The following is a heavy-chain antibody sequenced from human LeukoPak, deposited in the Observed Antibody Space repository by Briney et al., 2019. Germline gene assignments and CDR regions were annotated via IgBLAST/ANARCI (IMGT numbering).Heavy chain of an antibody. Sequence: GGSLRLSCAASGFTVSYNYMSWVRQAPGKGLEWVSFLYSGGSAYYADSVRGRFTIPRDNSKNTLYLQMNSLRAEDTAVYYCARVSGYGDYPPYWGQGTLVTVSS. J-gene: IGHJ4*02. V-gene: IGHV3-53*01. CDR2: LYSGGSA. CDR1: GFTVSYNY. D-gene: IGHD4-17*01. CDR3: ARVSGYGDYPPY.